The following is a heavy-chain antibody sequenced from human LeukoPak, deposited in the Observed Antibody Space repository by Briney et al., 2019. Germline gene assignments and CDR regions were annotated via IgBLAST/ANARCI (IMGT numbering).Heavy chain of an antibody. CDR3: ARGVVRGDYYYYIDV. Sequence: GASVKVSCKASGYTFSGYYMHWVRQAPGQGLEWMGWINPDGGGTNYAQKFQGRVTMTRDTSISTAYMELSRLRYDDTAMYYCARGVVRGDYYYYIDVWGKGTTVTISS. J-gene: IGHJ6*03. CDR2: INPDGGGT. D-gene: IGHD3-10*01. V-gene: IGHV1-2*02. CDR1: GYTFSGYY.